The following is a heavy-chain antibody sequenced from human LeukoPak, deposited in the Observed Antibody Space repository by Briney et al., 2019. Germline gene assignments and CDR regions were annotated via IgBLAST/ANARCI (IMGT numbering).Heavy chain of an antibody. CDR1: GFTFSNYE. J-gene: IGHJ4*02. Sequence: GGSLRLSCAASGFTFSNYEMNWVRQAPGKGLEWVSYISTSGSTIYYADSVKGRFTISRDNAKNSLYLQMNTLRAEDTAVYYCARDHTWSSLDYFDYWGQGTLVTVSS. D-gene: IGHD6-6*01. CDR2: ISTSGSTI. CDR3: ARDHTWSSLDYFDY. V-gene: IGHV3-48*03.